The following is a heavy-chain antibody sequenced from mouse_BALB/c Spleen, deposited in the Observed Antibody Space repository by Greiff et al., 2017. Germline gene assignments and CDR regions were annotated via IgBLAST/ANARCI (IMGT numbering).Heavy chain of an antibody. CDR2: IWGGGST. J-gene: IGHJ4*01. CDR1: GFSLTDYG. Sequence: VQGVESGPGLVAPSQSLSITCTVSGFSLTDYGVSWIRQPPGKGLEWLGVIWGGGSTYYNSALKSRLSISKDNSKSQVFLKMNSLQTDDTAMYYCAKQGYYGSRAMDYWGQGTSVTVSS. CDR3: AKQGYYGSRAMDY. V-gene: IGHV2-6-5*01. D-gene: IGHD1-1*01.